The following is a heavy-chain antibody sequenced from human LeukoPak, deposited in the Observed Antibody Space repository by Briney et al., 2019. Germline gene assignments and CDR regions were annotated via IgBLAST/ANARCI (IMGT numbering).Heavy chain of an antibody. Sequence: ASVKVSCKASGYTFTGYYMHWVRQAPGQGLEWMGWINPNSGGTNYAQKFQGWVTMTRDTSISTAYMELSRLSSDDTAVYYCARGRAITMIVVPPTFDIWGQGTMVTVSS. J-gene: IGHJ3*02. CDR2: INPNSGGT. CDR3: ARGRAITMIVVPPTFDI. D-gene: IGHD3-22*01. CDR1: GYTFTGYY. V-gene: IGHV1-2*04.